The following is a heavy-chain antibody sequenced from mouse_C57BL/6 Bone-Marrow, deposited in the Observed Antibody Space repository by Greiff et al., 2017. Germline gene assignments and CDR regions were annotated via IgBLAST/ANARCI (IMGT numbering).Heavy chain of an antibody. CDR1: GFSLSTSGMG. D-gene: IGHD1-1*01. CDR2: IYWDDAK. Sequence: QVTLKESGPGILQSSPTLSLTCSFSGFSLSTSGMGVSWIRQPSGKGLEWLAHIYWDDAKRYNPSLKSRLTISKDTSRTQVFLKITSVDTAGTATYYCAGGYGSFYVWGTGTTVTVSS. J-gene: IGHJ1*03. V-gene: IGHV8-12*01. CDR3: AGGYGSFYV.